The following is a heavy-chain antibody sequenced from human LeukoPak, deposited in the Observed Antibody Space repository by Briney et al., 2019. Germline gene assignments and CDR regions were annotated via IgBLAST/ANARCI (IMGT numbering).Heavy chain of an antibody. Sequence: PGGSLRLSCAASGFTFSSYSMNWVRQAPGKGLEWVSAISGSGGSTYYADSVKGRFTISRDNSKNTLYLQMNSLRAEDTAVYYCAKDRDYDFWSGYLPFDYWGQGTLVTVSS. J-gene: IGHJ4*02. CDR3: AKDRDYDFWSGYLPFDY. V-gene: IGHV3-23*01. D-gene: IGHD3-3*01. CDR1: GFTFSSYS. CDR2: ISGSGGST.